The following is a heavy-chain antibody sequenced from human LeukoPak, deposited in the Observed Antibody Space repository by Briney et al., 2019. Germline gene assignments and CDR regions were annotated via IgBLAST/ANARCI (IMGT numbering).Heavy chain of an antibody. D-gene: IGHD5-12*01. CDR2: IKEDGSKK. V-gene: IGHV3-7*01. J-gene: IGHJ5*02. CDR1: GFMFSSYW. CDR3: AIIGSSGGEWFDP. Sequence: GGSLRLSCAGSGFMFSSYWMSWVRQAPGKGLEWVANIKEDGSKKYYVDSVKGRFTISRDNAKNSLYLQMNSLRAEDTAVYYCAIIGSSGGEWFDPWGQGTLVTVSS.